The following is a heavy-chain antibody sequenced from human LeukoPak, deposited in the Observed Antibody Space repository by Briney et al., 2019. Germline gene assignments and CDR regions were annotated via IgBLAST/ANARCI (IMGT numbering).Heavy chain of an antibody. V-gene: IGHV1-8*02. CDR1: GYTFTSYY. CDR3: ARRRLAGSTPPHYYYILDV. CDR2: MNPNSGNR. D-gene: IGHD3-3*02. J-gene: IGHJ6*02. Sequence: ASVKVSCKASGYTFTSYYMHWVRQATGQGLGWMGWMNPNSGNRGSAQNFQGRVTLTRNTSISTAYMELSSLRSEDTAVYYCARRRLAGSTPPHYYYILDVWGQGTTVTVSS.